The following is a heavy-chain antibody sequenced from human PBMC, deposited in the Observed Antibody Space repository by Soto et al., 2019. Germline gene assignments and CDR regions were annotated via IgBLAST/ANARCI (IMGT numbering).Heavy chain of an antibody. V-gene: IGHV3-30-3*01. CDR2: ISYDGSNK. Sequence: QVQLVESGGGVVQPGRSLRLSCAASGFTFSSYAMHWVRQAPGKGLEWVAVISYDGSNKYYADSVKGRFTISRDNSKNALYLQMNSLRAEDTAVHYCARELAATVWVYYYGMDVWGQGTTVTVSS. D-gene: IGHD2-15*01. J-gene: IGHJ6*02. CDR3: ARELAATVWVYYYGMDV. CDR1: GFTFSSYA.